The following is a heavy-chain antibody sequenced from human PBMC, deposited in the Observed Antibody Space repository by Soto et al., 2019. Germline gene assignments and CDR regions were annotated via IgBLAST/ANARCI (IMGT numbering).Heavy chain of an antibody. CDR1: GFSFSTYA. J-gene: IGHJ3*02. V-gene: IGHV3-23*01. D-gene: IGHD2-15*01. CDR3: AKWTDTVIEAALAGGAFDI. Sequence: EVQLLESGGNLVQPGGSLRLSCAASGFSFSTYALTWVRQAPGKGLEWVSGISASGATTYYADSVKGRFTISRDNSKNTVSLQMTSLRAEDTALYYCAKWTDTVIEAALAGGAFDIWGQGTMVTVSS. CDR2: ISASGATT.